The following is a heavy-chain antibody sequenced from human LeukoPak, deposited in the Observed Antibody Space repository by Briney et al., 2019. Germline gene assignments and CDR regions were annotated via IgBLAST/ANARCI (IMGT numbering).Heavy chain of an antibody. CDR1: GFTFDDYG. CDR2: IKWNGGST. V-gene: IGHV3-20*04. D-gene: IGHD4-17*01. CDR3: TRAVEGGDYANWFDP. J-gene: IGHJ5*02. Sequence: PGGSLRLSCAASGFTFDDYGMSWVRQAPGKGLEWVSGIKWNGGSTGYADSVKGRFTISRDNAKNSLYLQMNSLRAEDTALYYCTRAVEGGDYANWFDPWGQGTLVTVSS.